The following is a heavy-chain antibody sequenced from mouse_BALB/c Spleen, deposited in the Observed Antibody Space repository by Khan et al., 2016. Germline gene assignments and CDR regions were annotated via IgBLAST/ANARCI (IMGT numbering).Heavy chain of an antibody. CDR2: INPDSSTI. CDR3: ASTVWYFDD. CDR1: GFDFSRYC. J-gene: IGHJ1*01. V-gene: IGHV4-1*02. Sequence: EVKLLESGGGLVQPGGSLKLSCAASGFDFSRYCMSWVRQAPGKGLEWLGEINPDSSTINYTPSLKDKCIISRDNAKHTLYLQMSIVRSEDTAFYDAASTVWYFDDWGAGTTVTVSS.